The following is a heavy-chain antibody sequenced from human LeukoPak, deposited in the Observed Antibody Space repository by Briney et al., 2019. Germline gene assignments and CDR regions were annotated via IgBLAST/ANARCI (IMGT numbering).Heavy chain of an antibody. CDR2: IIPIFGTA. V-gene: IGHV1-69*13. J-gene: IGHJ3*02. CDR3: ATDCSSTSCYILTDAFDI. D-gene: IGHD2-2*02. CDR1: GGTFSNYA. Sequence: SVKVSCKASGGTFSNYAFNWVRQAPGQGVEWMGGIIPIFGTANYAQKFQGRVTITADEYTSTAYMELSSLRSEDTAVYYCATDCSSTSCYILTDAFDIWGQGTMVTVSS.